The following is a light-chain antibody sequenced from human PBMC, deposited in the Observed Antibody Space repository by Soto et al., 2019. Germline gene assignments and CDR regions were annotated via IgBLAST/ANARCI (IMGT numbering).Light chain of an antibody. CDR3: QQYNNWPPWT. CDR1: QSVSSSH. CDR2: GAS. Sequence: EVELTQSPGTLSLSPGERATLSCRASQSVSSSHLAWYQQEPGQAPRLLIYGASTRATGIPARFSGSGSGTEFTLTISSLQSEDFAVYYCQQYNNWPPWTFGQGTKVDIK. J-gene: IGKJ1*01. V-gene: IGKV3-15*01.